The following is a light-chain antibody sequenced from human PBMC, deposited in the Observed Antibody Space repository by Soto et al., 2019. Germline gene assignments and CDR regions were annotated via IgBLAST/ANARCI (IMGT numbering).Light chain of an antibody. J-gene: IGKJ1*01. Sequence: EIVLTQSPGTLSLSPGERATLSCRASQSISSNYLAWYQQKPGQAPRLLIYCASSRATGIPYRFSGSGSGTDFTLTISRLEPEDSAIYYCQQYGSLTFGQGTKVDIK. CDR2: CAS. CDR3: QQYGSLT. V-gene: IGKV3-20*01. CDR1: QSISSNY.